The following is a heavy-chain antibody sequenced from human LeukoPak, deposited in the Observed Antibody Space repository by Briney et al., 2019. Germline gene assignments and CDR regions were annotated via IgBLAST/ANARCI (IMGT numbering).Heavy chain of an antibody. CDR2: INSDESST. CDR1: GFTFSSYW. V-gene: IGHV3-74*01. CDR3: ARGGSYLSAFDI. Sequence: GGSLRLSCAASGFTFSSYWMHWVRQPPGKGLVWVSRINSDESSTNYADSVKGRFTISRDNAKNTLYLQMNSLRAEDTAVYYCARGGSYLSAFDIWGQGTMVTVSS. J-gene: IGHJ3*02. D-gene: IGHD1-26*01.